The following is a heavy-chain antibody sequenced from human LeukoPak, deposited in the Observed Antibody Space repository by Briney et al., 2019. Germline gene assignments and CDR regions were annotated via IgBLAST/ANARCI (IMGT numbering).Heavy chain of an antibody. V-gene: IGHV3-48*03. Sequence: GGSLRLSCAASGFTFSSYEMNWVRQAPGKGLEWVSYISSSGSTIYYADSVKGRFTISRDNAKNSLYLQMNSLRAEDTAVYYCVRDRTVGSGKNAFDMWGQGTMVTVSS. CDR2: ISSSGSTI. J-gene: IGHJ3*02. D-gene: IGHD3-10*01. CDR1: GFTFSSYE. CDR3: VRDRTVGSGKNAFDM.